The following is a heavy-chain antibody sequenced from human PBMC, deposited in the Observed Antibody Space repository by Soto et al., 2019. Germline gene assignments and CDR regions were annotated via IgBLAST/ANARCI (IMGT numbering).Heavy chain of an antibody. CDR3: ARDSPSPTAANDSYGYYYYYGMDV. Sequence: ASVKVSCKASGYTFTSYGISWVRQAPGQGLEWMGWISAYNGNTNYAQKLQGRVTMTTDTSTSTAYMELRSLRSDDTAVYYCARDSPSPTAANDSYGYYYYYGMDVWGQGTTVTVSS. J-gene: IGHJ6*02. V-gene: IGHV1-18*01. D-gene: IGHD5-18*01. CDR2: ISAYNGNT. CDR1: GYTFTSYG.